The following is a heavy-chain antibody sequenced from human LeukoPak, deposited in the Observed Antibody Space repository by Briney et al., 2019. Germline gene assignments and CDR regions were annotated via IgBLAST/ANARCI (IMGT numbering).Heavy chain of an antibody. Sequence: SETLSLTCTVSGGSISSYYWSWIRQPPGQGLEWIGYIYYSWSTNYNTSLKSPITIAVETAKKHFFLKLSSWTGGDTGGYYCGRDNDSSGYYFDYWGQGTLVTVSS. CDR2: IYYSWST. J-gene: IGHJ4*02. CDR1: GGSISSYY. CDR3: GRDNDSSGYYFDY. D-gene: IGHD3-22*01. V-gene: IGHV4-59*12.